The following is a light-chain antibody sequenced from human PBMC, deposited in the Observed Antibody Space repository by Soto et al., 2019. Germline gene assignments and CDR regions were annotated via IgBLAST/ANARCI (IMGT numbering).Light chain of an antibody. CDR1: QSVSSN. V-gene: IGKV3-15*01. Sequence: EIVMTQSPSTLSVSPGERATLSCRASQSVSSNLAWYQQKPGQAPRLLIYGASTRDTGIQARFSGSGSGTEFTLTISSLQSEEFAVYYCQQYNNWPRTFGQGTKVEIK. CDR3: QQYNNWPRT. CDR2: GAS. J-gene: IGKJ1*01.